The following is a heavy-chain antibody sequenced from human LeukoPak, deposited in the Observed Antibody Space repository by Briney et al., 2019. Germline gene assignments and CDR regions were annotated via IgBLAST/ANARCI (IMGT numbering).Heavy chain of an antibody. J-gene: IGHJ4*02. V-gene: IGHV3-64*04. CDR1: GFTFSSYA. CDR3: AKSSLSITMVRGVMIFFDY. Sequence: GGSLRLSCSASGFTFSSYAMHWVRQAPGKGLEYVSAISSNGGSTYYADSVKGRFTISRDNSKNTLYLQMNSLRAEDTAVYYCAKSSLSITMVRGVMIFFDYWGQGTLVTVSS. D-gene: IGHD3-10*01. CDR2: ISSNGGST.